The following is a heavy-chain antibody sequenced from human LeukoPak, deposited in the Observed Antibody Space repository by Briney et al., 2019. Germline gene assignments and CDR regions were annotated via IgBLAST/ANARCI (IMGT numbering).Heavy chain of an antibody. CDR1: GFTFSNAW. V-gene: IGHV3-15*01. Sequence: GGSLRLSCAASGFTFSNAWMSWVRQAPGKGLEWVGRIKSKTDGGTTDYAAPVKGRFTISRDDSKNTLYLQMNSLTAEDTAVYYCARVAYGGSLLAALDYWAQGSLVAVSS. CDR3: ARVAYGGSLLAALDY. D-gene: IGHD4/OR15-4a*01. CDR2: IKSKTDGGTT. J-gene: IGHJ4*02.